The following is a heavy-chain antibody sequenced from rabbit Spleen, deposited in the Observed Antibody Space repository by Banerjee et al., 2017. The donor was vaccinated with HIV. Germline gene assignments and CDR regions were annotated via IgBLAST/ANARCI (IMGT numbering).Heavy chain of an antibody. Sequence: QEQLEESGGDLVKPGASLTLTCKASGFSFSSGYDMCWVRQAPGKGLEWIACIYAGSSANTYYASWAKGRFTISKTSSTTVTLQMTSLTAADTATYFCARDITGGSDIYGYGMWGPGTLVTVS. CDR2: IYAGSSANT. D-gene: IGHD6-1*01. J-gene: IGHJ4*01. V-gene: IGHV1S45*01. CDR3: ARDITGGSDIYGYGM. CDR1: GFSFSSGYD.